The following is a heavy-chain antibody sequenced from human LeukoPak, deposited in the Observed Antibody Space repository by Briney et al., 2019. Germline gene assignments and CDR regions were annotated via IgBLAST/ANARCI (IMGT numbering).Heavy chain of an antibody. CDR3: ARLGWDDIVVVAAATRAGLLDF. J-gene: IGHJ4*02. D-gene: IGHD2-15*01. V-gene: IGHV4-39*07. CDR1: GGSISTSNYY. CDR2: INHSGST. Sequence: SETLSLTCSVSGGSISTSNYYWGRIRQPPGKGLEWIGEINHSGSTNYNPSLKSRVTISVDTSKNQFSLKLTSVTAADTAVYYCARLGWDDIVVVAAATRAGLLDFWGQGTLVTVS.